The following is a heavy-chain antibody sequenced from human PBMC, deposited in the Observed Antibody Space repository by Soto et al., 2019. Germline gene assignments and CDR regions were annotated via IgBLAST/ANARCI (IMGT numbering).Heavy chain of an antibody. D-gene: IGHD3-22*01. J-gene: IGHJ4*02. CDR3: ARRSTYYYDSSGYLDYFDY. V-gene: IGHV4-34*01. Sequence: QVQLQQWGAGLLKPSETLSLTCAVYGGSFSGYYWSWIRQPPGKGLEWIGEINHSGSTNYNPSLMSRVTISVDTSKNQFSLKLSSVTAADTAVYYCARRSTYYYDSSGYLDYFDYWGQGTLVTVSS. CDR1: GGSFSGYY. CDR2: INHSGST.